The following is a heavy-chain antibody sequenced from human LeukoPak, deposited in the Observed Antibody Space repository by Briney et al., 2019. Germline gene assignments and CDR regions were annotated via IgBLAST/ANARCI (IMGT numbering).Heavy chain of an antibody. J-gene: IGHJ4*02. CDR2: IYYSGST. CDR3: ARDQYYYDSSGYSPPFGY. Sequence: SETLSLTCTVSGGSLSSYYWSWVRQPPGKGLEWVGYIYYSGSTNYNPSLTRRVTISVDTSKTQYSQMLSSGTAADTAVYYWARDQYYYDSSGYSPPFGYWGQGTLVTVSS. D-gene: IGHD3-22*01. V-gene: IGHV4-59*01. CDR1: GGSLSSYY.